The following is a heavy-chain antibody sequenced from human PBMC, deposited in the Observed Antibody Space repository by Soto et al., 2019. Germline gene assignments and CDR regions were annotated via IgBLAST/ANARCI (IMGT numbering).Heavy chain of an antibody. CDR3: AKDYYGSGSYYFDY. J-gene: IGHJ4*02. D-gene: IGHD3-10*01. CDR2: ISGSGGST. Sequence: LRLSCAASGFTFSSYAMSWVRQAPGKGLEWVSAISGSGGSTYYADSVKGRFTISRDNSKNTLYLQMNSLRAEDTAVYYCAKDYYGSGSYYFDYWGQGTLVTVSS. CDR1: GFTFSSYA. V-gene: IGHV3-23*01.